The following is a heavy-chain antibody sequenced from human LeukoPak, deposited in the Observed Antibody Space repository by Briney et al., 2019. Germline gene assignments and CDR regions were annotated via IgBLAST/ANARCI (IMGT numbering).Heavy chain of an antibody. D-gene: IGHD1-14*01. V-gene: IGHV4-61*01. CDR3: VRAARYYWFDP. CDR2: IYYSGST. CDR1: GDSVSSGSHY. Sequence: PSETLSLTCTVSGDSVSSGSHYWSWIRQPPGKGLEWIGYIYYSGSTNYNPSLKSRVTISIDTSKNQFSLKLSSVTAADTAVYYCVRAARYYWFDPLGPGNPGHRLL. J-gene: IGHJ5*02.